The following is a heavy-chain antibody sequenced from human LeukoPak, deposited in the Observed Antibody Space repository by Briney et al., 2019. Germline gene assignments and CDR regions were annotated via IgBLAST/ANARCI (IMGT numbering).Heavy chain of an antibody. Sequence: ASVTVSCKASGYTFTSYYMHWVRQAPGQGLEWMGIINPSGGSTCYAQKFQGRVTMTRDTSTSTVYMELSSLRSENTAVYYCARAPPYNRVDYWGQGTLVTVSS. CDR1: GYTFTSYY. CDR3: ARAPPYNRVDY. CDR2: INPSGGST. V-gene: IGHV1-46*01. D-gene: IGHD1-14*01. J-gene: IGHJ4*02.